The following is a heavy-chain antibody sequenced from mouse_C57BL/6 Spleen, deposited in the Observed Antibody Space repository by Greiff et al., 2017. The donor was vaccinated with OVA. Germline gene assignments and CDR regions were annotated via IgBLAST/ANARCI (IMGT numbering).Heavy chain of an antibody. D-gene: IGHD4-1*01. CDR3: ARVTGTEIYYAMDY. J-gene: IGHJ4*01. V-gene: IGHV3-6*01. CDR2: ISYDGSN. Sequence: ESGPGLVKPSQSLSLTCSVTGYSITSGYYWNWIRQFPGNKLEWMGYISYDGSNNYNPSLKNRISITRDTSKNQFFLKLNSVTTEDTATYYCARVTGTEIYYAMDYWGQGTSVTVSS. CDR1: GYSITSGYY.